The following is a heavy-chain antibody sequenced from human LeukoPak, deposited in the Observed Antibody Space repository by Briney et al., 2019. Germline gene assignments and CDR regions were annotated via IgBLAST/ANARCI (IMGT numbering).Heavy chain of an antibody. Sequence: SVKVSCKASGGAFSSYAISWVRQAPGQGLEWMGGIIPMFGTVNYAQKFQGRVTITADESTSTAYMELSSLRSEDTAVYYCARDLRAIFGASYYFDYWGQGTLVTVSS. CDR2: IIPMFGTV. V-gene: IGHV1-69*13. D-gene: IGHD3-3*01. J-gene: IGHJ4*02. CDR1: GGAFSSYA. CDR3: ARDLRAIFGASYYFDY.